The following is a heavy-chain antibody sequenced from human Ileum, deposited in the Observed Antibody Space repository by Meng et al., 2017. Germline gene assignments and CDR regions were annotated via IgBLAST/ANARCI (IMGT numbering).Heavy chain of an antibody. CDR2: IYYSGST. V-gene: IGHV4-59*01. CDR3: WVGATSRLDY. Sequence: SETLSLTCTVSGGSISSYYWSWIRQPPGKGLEWIGYIYYSGSTNYNPSLKSRVTISVDTSKNQFSLKLSSVTAADTAVYYCWVGATSRLDYWGQGTLVTVSS. D-gene: IGHD1-26*01. CDR1: GGSISSYY. J-gene: IGHJ4*02.